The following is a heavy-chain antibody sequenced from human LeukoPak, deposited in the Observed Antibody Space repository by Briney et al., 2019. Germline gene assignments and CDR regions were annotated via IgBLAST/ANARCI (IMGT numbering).Heavy chain of an antibody. J-gene: IGHJ4*02. CDR3: AKVDTAMVTLNY. CDR2: IRYDGSNK. V-gene: IGHV3-30*02. D-gene: IGHD5-18*01. CDR1: GFTFSSYG. Sequence: GGSLRLSCAASGFTFSSYGMHWVRQAPGKGLEWVAFIRYDGSNKYYADSEKGRFTISRDNSKNTLYLQMNSLRAEDTAVYYCAKVDTAMVTLNYWGQGNLVTVSS.